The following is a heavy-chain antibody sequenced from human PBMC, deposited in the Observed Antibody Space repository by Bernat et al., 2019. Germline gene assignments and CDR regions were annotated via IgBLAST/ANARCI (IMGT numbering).Heavy chain of an antibody. D-gene: IGHD6-13*01. Sequence: QVQLVESGGGVVQPGRSLRLSCAASGFTFSSYAMHWVRQAPGKGLEWGAVISYDGSNKYYADSVKGRFNISRDNSKNTLYLQMNSLRAEDTAVYYCARVGVQAAGWDYYYGMDVWGQGTTVTVSS. V-gene: IGHV3-30-3*01. CDR2: ISYDGSNK. J-gene: IGHJ6*02. CDR3: ARVGVQAAGWDYYYGMDV. CDR1: GFTFSSYA.